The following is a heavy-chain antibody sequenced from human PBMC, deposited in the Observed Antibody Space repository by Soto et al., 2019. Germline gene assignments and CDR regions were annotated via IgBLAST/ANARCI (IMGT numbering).Heavy chain of an antibody. CDR3: ARESWNTDYYYYYGMDV. J-gene: IGHJ6*02. D-gene: IGHD1-1*01. Sequence: SVKVSCKASGGTFSSYAISWVRQAPGQGLEWMGGIIPIFGTANYAQKFQGRVTITADESTSTAYMELSSLRSDDTAVYYCARESWNTDYYYYYGMDVWGQGTTVTVSS. CDR2: IIPIFGTA. V-gene: IGHV1-69*13. CDR1: GGTFSSYA.